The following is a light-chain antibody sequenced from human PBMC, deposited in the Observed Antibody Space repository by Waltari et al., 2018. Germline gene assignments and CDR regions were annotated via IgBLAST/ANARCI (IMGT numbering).Light chain of an antibody. CDR1: NSNVGARYD. V-gene: IGLV1-40*01. CDR3: QSYDSSLSGSL. CDR2: SNH. J-gene: IGLJ2*01. Sequence: QSVLTQPPSVSGAPGQRVTISCTGTNSNVGARYDVHWYQQVPGTAPKLLIYSNHRRPSGVPDRFSGSHSGTSASLTSSGLQPEDEADYYCQSYDSSLSGSLFGGGTKVTVL.